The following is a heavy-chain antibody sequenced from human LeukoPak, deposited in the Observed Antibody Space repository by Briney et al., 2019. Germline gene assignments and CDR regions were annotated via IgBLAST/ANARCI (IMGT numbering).Heavy chain of an antibody. CDR3: TREREGTY. Sequence: GGSLRLSCAASGFTFSSYGMNWVRQAPGKGLEWVSYISSSSGIIYYADSVRGRFTISRDNAKNSLYLQMNSLRAEDTAVYYCTREREGTYWGQGALVTVSS. CDR1: GFTFSSYG. CDR2: ISSSSGII. D-gene: IGHD1-7*01. V-gene: IGHV3-48*04. J-gene: IGHJ4*02.